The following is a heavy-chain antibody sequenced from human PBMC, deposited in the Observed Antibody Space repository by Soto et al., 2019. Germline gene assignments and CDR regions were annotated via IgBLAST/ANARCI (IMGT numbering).Heavy chain of an antibody. D-gene: IGHD3-10*01. CDR2: IYYSGST. V-gene: IGHV4-39*01. CDR1: GGSISSSSYY. Sequence: QLQLQESGPGLVKPSETLSLTCTVSGGSISSSSYYWGWIRQPPGKGLEGIGSIYYSGSTYYNPSLKSRVTISVDTSKSQFSRKLSSVTAADTAVYYCARHPTMVRGVSYYYYYYMDVWGKGTTVTVSS. J-gene: IGHJ6*03. CDR3: ARHPTMVRGVSYYYYYYMDV.